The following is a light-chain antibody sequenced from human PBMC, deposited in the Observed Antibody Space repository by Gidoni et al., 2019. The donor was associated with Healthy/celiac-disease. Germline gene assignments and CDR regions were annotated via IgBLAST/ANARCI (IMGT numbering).Light chain of an antibody. CDR1: QSVLYSSNNKNH. J-gene: IGKJ1*01. CDR3: QQYYKMWT. Sequence: DLVMTPSPHSLAVSLGERATINCKSSQSVLYSSNNKNHLAWYQHKPGQPPKLLIYWASTRESGVPDRFSGSGSGTDFTLTISSLQDEDVAGYYCQQYYKMWTFGQGTKVEIK. CDR2: WAS. V-gene: IGKV4-1*01.